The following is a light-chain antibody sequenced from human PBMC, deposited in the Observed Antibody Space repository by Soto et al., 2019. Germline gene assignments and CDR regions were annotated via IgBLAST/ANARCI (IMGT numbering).Light chain of an antibody. CDR1: QGIRSS. CDR2: EAS. Sequence: AIQLTQPPSSLSASVGDRVTITCRASQGIRSSLAWFQQKAGNPPKVLIYEASVLETGVSSRFSGSGSGTDFTLSISSLQPEDFATYYCQQFNSYPWTFGQGTTVEV. J-gene: IGKJ1*01. CDR3: QQFNSYPWT. V-gene: IGKV1-13*02.